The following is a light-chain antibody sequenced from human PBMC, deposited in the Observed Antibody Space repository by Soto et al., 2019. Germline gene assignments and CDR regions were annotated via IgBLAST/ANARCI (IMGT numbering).Light chain of an antibody. CDR3: LSDTSANTRV. CDR1: SSDVGGYKF. CDR2: EVN. J-gene: IGLJ3*02. Sequence: QSALTQPASVSASPGQSITISCTGTSSDVGGYKFVSWYQHHPGKAHKLIIYEVNNRPSGVSNRFSGSKSGNTASLTISGLQPEDEAYYYCLSDTSANTRVFGGGTKLTVL. V-gene: IGLV2-14*01.